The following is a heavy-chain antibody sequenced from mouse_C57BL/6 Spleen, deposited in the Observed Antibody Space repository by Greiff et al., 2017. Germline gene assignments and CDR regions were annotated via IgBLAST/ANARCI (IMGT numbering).Heavy chain of an antibody. CDR1: GYTFTSYG. CDR3: ASDYDGVYYFDY. CDR2: IYPRSGNT. J-gene: IGHJ2*01. D-gene: IGHD2-4*01. Sequence: VQLQQSGAELARPGASVKLSCKASGYTFTSYGISWVKQRTGQGLEWIGEIYPRSGNTYYNEKFKGKATLTADKSSSTAYMELRSLTSEDSAVYFCASDYDGVYYFDYWGQGTTLTVSS. V-gene: IGHV1-81*01.